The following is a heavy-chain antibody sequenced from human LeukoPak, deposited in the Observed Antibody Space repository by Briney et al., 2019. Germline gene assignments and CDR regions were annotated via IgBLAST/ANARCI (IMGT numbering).Heavy chain of an antibody. CDR3: VRHSSISYRFFDS. V-gene: IGHV4-4*02. J-gene: IGHJ4*02. D-gene: IGHD6-13*01. CDR1: GGSISGINW. CDR2: VHHSGST. Sequence: SETLSLTCAVSGGSISGINWWSWVRQPPGKGLEWIGEVHHSGSTNYNSSLKSRVTILVDKSKNQFSLKLTSVTAADTAVYYCVRHSSISYRFFDSWGQGTLVTVSS.